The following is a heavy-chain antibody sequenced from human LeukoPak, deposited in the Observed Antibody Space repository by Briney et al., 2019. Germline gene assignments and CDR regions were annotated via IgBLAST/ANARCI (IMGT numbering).Heavy chain of an antibody. CDR3: AKDRLGYSGARGFDW. J-gene: IGHJ4*02. Sequence: GGSLRLSCAASGFTFSNYAMSWVRQAPGKGLEWVSGISAGGASTYYADSVKGRFTISRDNSKNTLYLQMRSLGGADTAVYYCAKDRLGYSGARGFDWWGQGTLVTVSS. V-gene: IGHV3-23*01. D-gene: IGHD5-12*01. CDR2: ISAGGAST. CDR1: GFTFSNYA.